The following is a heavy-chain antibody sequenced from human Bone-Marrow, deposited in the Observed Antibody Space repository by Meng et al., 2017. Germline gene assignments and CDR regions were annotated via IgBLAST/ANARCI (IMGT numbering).Heavy chain of an antibody. CDR3: ARDNMGSIDY. Sequence: QGQLQDSGPGLVRPSETLSLTCTVSGGSVSSGSYYWTWVRQPPGKGLEWIGYKFHDGTTNYNPSLKSRVTMSVDASKKQFSLNLSSVTAADTAVYYCARDNMGSIDYWGQGTLVTVSS. V-gene: IGHV4-61*01. CDR1: GGSVSSGSYY. J-gene: IGHJ4*02. CDR2: KFHDGTT. D-gene: IGHD1-26*01.